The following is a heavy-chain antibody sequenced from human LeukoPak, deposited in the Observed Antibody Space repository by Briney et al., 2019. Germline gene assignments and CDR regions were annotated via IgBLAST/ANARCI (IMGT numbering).Heavy chain of an antibody. CDR3: ARGSSGWYGGHNWFDP. CDR1: GFTFSSYS. D-gene: IGHD6-19*01. J-gene: IGHJ5*02. CDR2: ISSSSRYI. V-gene: IGHV3-21*01. Sequence: GGSLRLSCAASGFTFSSYSMNCVPQAPGKGLEWGSSISSSSRYIYYADSVKGRFTISRDNAKNSLYLQMNSLRAEDTAVYYCARGSSGWYGGHNWFDPWGQGTLVTVSS.